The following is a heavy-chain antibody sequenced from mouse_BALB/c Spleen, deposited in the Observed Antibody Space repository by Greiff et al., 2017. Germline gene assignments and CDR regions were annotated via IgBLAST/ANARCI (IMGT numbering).Heavy chain of an antibody. CDR1: GFAFSSYD. CDR3: ARQGGYDCFAY. J-gene: IGHJ3*01. CDR2: ISSGGGST. Sequence: DVHLVESGGGLVKPGGSLKLSCAASGFAFSSYDMSWVRQTPEKRLEWVAYISSGGGSTYYPDTVKGRFTISRDNAKNTLYLQMSSLKSEDTAMYYCARQGGYDCFAYWGQGTLVTVSA. D-gene: IGHD2-14*01. V-gene: IGHV5-12-1*01.